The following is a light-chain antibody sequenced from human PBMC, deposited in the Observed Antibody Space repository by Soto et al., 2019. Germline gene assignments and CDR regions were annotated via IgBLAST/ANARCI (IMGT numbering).Light chain of an antibody. J-gene: IGKJ2*01. V-gene: IGKV3-20*01. CDR1: QTVSSRY. CDR2: GAS. CDR3: QQYGRSPPST. Sequence: EIVLTQSPGTLSLSPGERATLSCRASQTVSSRYLAWYQQKPGQAPRLLMYGASNRATGIPDRFSGSGSGTDFTLTISRLEPEDFAVYFCQQYGRSPPSTFGQGTKVEIK.